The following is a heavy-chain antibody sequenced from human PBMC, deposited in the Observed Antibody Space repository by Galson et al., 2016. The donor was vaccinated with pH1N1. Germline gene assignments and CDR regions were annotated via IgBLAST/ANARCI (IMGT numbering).Heavy chain of an antibody. D-gene: IGHD7-27*01. CDR2: IYSGGDT. V-gene: IGHV3-53*01. CDR3: ARDTGA. CDR1: GVTVSNNY. Sequence: CLRLSCAASGVTVSNNYMSWVRQAPRKGLEWVSCIYSGGDTYYADSVKGRFTVSRDSSKNTVYLQMNSLRAEDTAVYYCARDTGAWGQGTLVTVSS. J-gene: IGHJ5*02.